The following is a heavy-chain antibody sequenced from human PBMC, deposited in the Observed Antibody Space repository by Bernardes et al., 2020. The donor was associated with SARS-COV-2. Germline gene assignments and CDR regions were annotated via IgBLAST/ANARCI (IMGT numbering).Heavy chain of an antibody. CDR1: GGSIGSYY. Sequence: SETLSLTCTVSGGSIGSYYWAWIRQPPGKGLEWIGYIYYSGSTNYNPSLKSRVTISVDRSQNQFSLNLSSVTPADTAVYYCARDLSHLVRRGFDLWGRGTLVTVPS. D-gene: IGHD3-10*01. J-gene: IGHJ2*01. CDR3: ARDLSHLVRRGFDL. V-gene: IGHV4-59*01. CDR2: IYYSGST.